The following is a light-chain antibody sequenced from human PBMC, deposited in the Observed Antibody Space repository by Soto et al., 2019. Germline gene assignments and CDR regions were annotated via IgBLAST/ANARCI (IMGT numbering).Light chain of an antibody. J-gene: IGLJ1*01. Sequence: QSALTQPASVSGSPGQSITVSCTGTDSDVGSYNLVSWYQQHPGKAPKLMIYEVSQRPSGVSDRFSGSKSGNTASLTISGLQAEDEADYFCCSYAGRSADVFGTGTKVTVL. CDR2: EVS. CDR3: CSYAGRSADV. V-gene: IGLV2-23*02. CDR1: DSDVGSYNL.